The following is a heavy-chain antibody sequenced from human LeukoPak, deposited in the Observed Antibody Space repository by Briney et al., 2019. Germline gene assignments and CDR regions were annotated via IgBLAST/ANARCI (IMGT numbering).Heavy chain of an antibody. CDR3: ARGGYSAPLDY. J-gene: IGHJ4*02. V-gene: IGHV4-59*08. CDR2: VHYSGST. CDR1: DGSISSYY. D-gene: IGHD5-12*01. Sequence: SETLSLTCTVSDGSISSYYWSWIRQPPGKGLEWIAYVHYSGSTNYNPSLKSRVTISVDTSKNQFSLKLTSVTAADTAVYYCARGGYSAPLDYWGQGTLVTVSS.